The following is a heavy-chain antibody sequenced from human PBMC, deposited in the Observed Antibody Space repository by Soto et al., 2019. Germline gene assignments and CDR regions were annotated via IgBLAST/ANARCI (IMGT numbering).Heavy chain of an antibody. CDR2: IKQDGSEE. CDR3: AKGGWFPDS. D-gene: IGHD6-19*01. Sequence: GGSLRLSCAASGFLFSRSWMSWVRQAPGRRLEWVAYIKQDGSEEHYVDSVKGRFTISRNNAKNSLYLQMNSLRVEDTAMYYCAKGGWFPDSWGQGTLVTVSS. CDR1: GFLFSRSW. J-gene: IGHJ4*02. V-gene: IGHV3-7*01.